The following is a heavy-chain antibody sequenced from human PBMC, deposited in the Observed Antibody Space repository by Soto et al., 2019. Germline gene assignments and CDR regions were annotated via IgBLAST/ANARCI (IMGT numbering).Heavy chain of an antibody. CDR2: IYSGGST. D-gene: IGHD2-2*01. J-gene: IGHJ6*03. CDR1: GFTVSSNY. Sequence: GGSLRLSCAASGFTVSSNYMSWVRQAPGKGLEWVSVIYSGGSTYYADSVKGRFTISRDNSKNTLYLQMNSLRAEDTAVYYCARVGRSSVYCSSTSCYLPPYYYYYYMDVWGKGTTVTVSS. V-gene: IGHV3-66*01. CDR3: ARVGRSSVYCSSTSCYLPPYYYYYYMDV.